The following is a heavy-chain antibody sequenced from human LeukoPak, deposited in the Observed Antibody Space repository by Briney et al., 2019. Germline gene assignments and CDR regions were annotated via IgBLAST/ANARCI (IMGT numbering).Heavy chain of an antibody. J-gene: IGHJ4*02. D-gene: IGHD3-3*01. CDR1: GGSISSGGYY. V-gene: IGHV4-31*03. Sequence: SETLSLTCTVSGGSISSGGYYWGWIRQHPGKGLEWIGHIYYSGSTYYNPSLKSRVTISVDTSKNQSSLKLSSVTAADTAVYYCARSRSGYYGDVDYWGQGTLVTVSS. CDR3: ARSRSGYYGDVDY. CDR2: IYYSGST.